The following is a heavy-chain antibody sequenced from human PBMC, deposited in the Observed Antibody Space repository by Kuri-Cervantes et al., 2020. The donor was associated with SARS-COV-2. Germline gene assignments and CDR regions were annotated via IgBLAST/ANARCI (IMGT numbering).Heavy chain of an antibody. CDR1: GFSLSTSGVG. D-gene: IGHD7-27*01. Sequence: SGPTLVKPTQTLTLTCTFSGFSLSTSGVGVGWIRQPPGKALEWLALTYWDDDKRYGPSLKSRLTITKDTSKNQVVLTMTNMDPVDTATYYCAHRRSWGGYFDYWGQGTLVTVSS. V-gene: IGHV2-5*05. CDR2: TYWDDDK. J-gene: IGHJ4*02. CDR3: AHRRSWGGYFDY.